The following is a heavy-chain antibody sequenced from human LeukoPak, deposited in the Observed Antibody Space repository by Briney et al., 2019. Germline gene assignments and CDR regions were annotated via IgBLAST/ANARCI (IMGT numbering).Heavy chain of an antibody. CDR3: ARVKGNYYDTSGPLDY. V-gene: IGHV3-21*01. D-gene: IGHD3-22*01. CDR2: ISSGSSYI. CDR1: GFTLSSYS. J-gene: IGHJ4*01. Sequence: GGSLRLSCAASGFTLSSYSMNWVRQAPGKGLEWVSSISSGSSYIFYADSVKGRFTISRDNAKNSLYLQMNSLRAEDTAVYYCARVKGNYYDTSGPLDYWGHGTLVTVSS.